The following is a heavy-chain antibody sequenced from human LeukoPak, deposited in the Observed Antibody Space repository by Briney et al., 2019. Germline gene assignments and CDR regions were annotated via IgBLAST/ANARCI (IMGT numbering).Heavy chain of an antibody. J-gene: IGHJ4*02. V-gene: IGHV3-30*04. CDR2: ISYDGSNK. D-gene: IGHD2-2*01. CDR3: ARRYCSSTNCYAFEN. CDR1: GFTFSSYA. Sequence: GGSLRLSCAASGFTFSSYAMHWVRQAPGKGLEWVAVISYDGSNKYYADSVKGRFTISRDNAKNSLYLQMNSLRAEDTAVYYCARRYCSSTNCYAFENWGQGTLVSVSS.